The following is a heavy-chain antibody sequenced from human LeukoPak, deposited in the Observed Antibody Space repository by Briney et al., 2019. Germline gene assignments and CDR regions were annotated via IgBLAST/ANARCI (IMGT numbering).Heavy chain of an antibody. Sequence: PSETLSLTCTVSGGSISSYYWSWIRQPPGKGLEWIGYIYYSGSTYYNPSLKSRLTVAVDTSKTQFSLRLSSVTAADTAVYYCARASGGEVLDYWGQGTLVTVSS. J-gene: IGHJ4*02. D-gene: IGHD3-16*01. CDR2: IYYSGST. CDR1: GGSISSYY. V-gene: IGHV4-59*12. CDR3: ARASGGEVLDY.